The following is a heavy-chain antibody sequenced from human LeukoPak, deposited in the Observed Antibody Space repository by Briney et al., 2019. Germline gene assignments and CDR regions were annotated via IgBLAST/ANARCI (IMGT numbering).Heavy chain of an antibody. CDR1: GFIFSSYA. CDR2: ITGSGLST. D-gene: IGHD3-10*01. V-gene: IGHV3-23*01. CDR3: AKGGRYSCFDL. Sequence: GGSLRLSCAASGFIFSSYAMAWARQPPGEGLEWVTAITGSGLSTYYADSVKGRFAISRDNSKNTLFLQLNSLRAEDTAVYYCAKGGRYSCFDLWGRGTLVTVSS. J-gene: IGHJ2*01.